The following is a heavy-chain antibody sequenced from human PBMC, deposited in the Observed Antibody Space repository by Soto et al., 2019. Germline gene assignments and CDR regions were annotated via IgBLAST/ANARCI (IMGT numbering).Heavy chain of an antibody. CDR3: ARDVLPYDADPGCASDI. CDR1: DYTFANYG. D-gene: IGHD5-12*01. Sequence: ASVKVSCKASDYTFANYGITWVRQAPGQGLEWMGWISAYNGYINYAQKVEGRVTMTTDTSTSTAYMELGSLGSDDTAVYYCARDVLPYDADPGCASDIWGQGTVVTVSS. J-gene: IGHJ3*02. CDR2: ISAYNGYI. V-gene: IGHV1-18*01.